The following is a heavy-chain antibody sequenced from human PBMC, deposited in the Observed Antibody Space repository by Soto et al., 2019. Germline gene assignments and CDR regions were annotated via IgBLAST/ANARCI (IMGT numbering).Heavy chain of an antibody. D-gene: IGHD1-26*01. CDR3: GRSGSYFDY. CDR1: GFTLSSYA. Sequence: GGSLRLSCAASGFTLSSYAMSWVRQAPGKGLEWVSTFSGSGGSTYYADSVKGRFTISRDNSKITLYLQMNSLRAEDTAGYYCGRSGSYFDYWGQGTLVTVSS. J-gene: IGHJ4*02. CDR2: FSGSGGST. V-gene: IGHV3-23*01.